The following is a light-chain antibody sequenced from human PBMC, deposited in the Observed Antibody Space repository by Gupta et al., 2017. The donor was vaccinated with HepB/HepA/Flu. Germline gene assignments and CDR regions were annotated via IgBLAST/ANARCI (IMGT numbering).Light chain of an antibody. CDR3: QQSYSPWWT. V-gene: IGKV1-39*01. Sequence: DTQLPQSPSSLSASIGDRVSITCRASHTIITDLDWFQQRPGKAPKLLIYSASNLQSGVPSRFSGSGSGTDFTLTITSLQPEDFATYYCQQSYSPWWTFGQGTKVDIK. CDR2: SAS. CDR1: HTIITD. J-gene: IGKJ1*01.